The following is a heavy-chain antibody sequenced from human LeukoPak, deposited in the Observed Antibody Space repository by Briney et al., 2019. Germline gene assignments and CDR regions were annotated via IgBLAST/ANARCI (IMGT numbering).Heavy chain of an antibody. CDR2: MNPNSGNT. D-gene: IGHD3-10*01. V-gene: IGHV1-8*03. J-gene: IGHJ4*02. Sequence: SVKVSCKASGYTFTSYDINWVRQATGQGLEWMGWMNPNSGNTGYAQKFQGRVTITRNTSISTACMELSSLRSEDTAVYYCARGTFRYGSGSSPFDYWGQGTLVTVSS. CDR1: GYTFTSYD. CDR3: ARGTFRYGSGSSPFDY.